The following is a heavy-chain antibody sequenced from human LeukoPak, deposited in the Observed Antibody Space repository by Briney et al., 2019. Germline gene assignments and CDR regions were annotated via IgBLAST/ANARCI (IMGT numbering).Heavy chain of an antibody. D-gene: IGHD3-10*01. CDR3: AKRGIVIRAVIIIGFHKEAYYFDY. V-gene: IGHV3-23*01. Sequence: GGSLRLSCVVSGITLSNYGMSWVRQAPGKGLEWVSGISEIGGSTNYADSVKGRFIISRDTSKNTVYLQMNSLRVEDTAVYFCAKRGIVIRAVIIIGFHKEAYYFDYWGQGILVTVSS. J-gene: IGHJ4*02. CDR2: ISEIGGST. CDR1: GITLSNYG.